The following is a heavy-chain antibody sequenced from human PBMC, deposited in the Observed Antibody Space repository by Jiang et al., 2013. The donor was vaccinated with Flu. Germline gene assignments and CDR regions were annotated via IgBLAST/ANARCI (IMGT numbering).Heavy chain of an antibody. J-gene: IGHJ4*02. V-gene: IGHV4-61*07. CDR3: ARQDSGYDPYDY. D-gene: IGHD5-12*01. Sequence: KSRVTISVDTSKNQFSLKLSSVTAADTAVYYCARQDSGYDPYDYWGQGTLVTVSS.